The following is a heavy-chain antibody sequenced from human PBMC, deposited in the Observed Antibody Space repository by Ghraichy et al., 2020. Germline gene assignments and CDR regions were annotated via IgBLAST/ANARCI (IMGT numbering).Heavy chain of an antibody. J-gene: IGHJ6*02. V-gene: IGHV3-21*01. CDR1: GFTFSSYS. CDR3: ARDRSSTWGYYYYYGMDV. Sequence: GGYLRLSCAASGFTFSSYSMNWVRQAPGKGLEWVSSISSSRNYIYYADSVKGRFTISRDSAKNSLYLQMNSLRAEDTAVYYCARDRSSTWGYYYYYGMDVWGQGTTVTVSS. CDR2: ISSSRNYI. D-gene: IGHD6-13*01.